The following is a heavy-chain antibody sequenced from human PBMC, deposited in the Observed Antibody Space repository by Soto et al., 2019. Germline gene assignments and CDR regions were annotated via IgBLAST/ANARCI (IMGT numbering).Heavy chain of an antibody. V-gene: IGHV3-23*01. J-gene: IGHJ4*02. Sequence: GPKRLPSAASGFNFSTFAMSRVRQEPGKGLEWVSAISGSGGNTYYADSVKGRFTISRDNSKNTLFLQMNNLRAEDTTIYYCVKERDSRGYFYFWGQGTLVTVSS. D-gene: IGHD3-22*01. CDR3: VKERDSRGYFYF. CDR2: ISGSGGNT. CDR1: GFNFSTFA.